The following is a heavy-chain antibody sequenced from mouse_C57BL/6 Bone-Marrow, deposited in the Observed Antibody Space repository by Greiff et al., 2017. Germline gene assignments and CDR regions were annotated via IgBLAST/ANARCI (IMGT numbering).Heavy chain of an antibody. V-gene: IGHV1-22*01. Sequence: DVQLQESGPELVKPGASVKMSCKASGYTFTDYNMHWVKQSHGKSLEWIGYINPNNGGTSYNQKFKGKATLTVNKSSSTAYMELRSLTSEDSAVYCCLMDYAMGYWGQGTSVTVSS. CDR3: LMDYAMGY. D-gene: IGHD1-1*02. J-gene: IGHJ4*01. CDR1: GYTFTDYN. CDR2: INPNNGGT.